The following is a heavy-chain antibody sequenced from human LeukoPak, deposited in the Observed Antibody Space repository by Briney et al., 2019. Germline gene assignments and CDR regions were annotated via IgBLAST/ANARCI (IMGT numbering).Heavy chain of an antibody. Sequence: SQTLSLTCVISGDSLSSNSVTWNWLRQSPSRGLEWLGRTYYRSNWKNDNAVSVQSQMTINPVSSRNQFSLQLDSVTPEDTAVYYCARATSVYFDFWGQGNLVTVSS. V-gene: IGHV6-1*01. J-gene: IGHJ4*02. CDR1: GDSLSSNSVT. CDR3: ARATSVYFDF. CDR2: TYYRSNWKN.